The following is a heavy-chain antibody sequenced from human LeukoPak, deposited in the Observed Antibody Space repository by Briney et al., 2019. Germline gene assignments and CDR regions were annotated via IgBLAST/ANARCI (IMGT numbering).Heavy chain of an antibody. V-gene: IGHV4-59*01. CDR2: IYYSGST. Sequence: SETLSLTCTVSGGSISSYQWSWIRQPPGKGLEWIGNIYYSGSTNYNPSLKSRVIISVDTSKNQFSLKLSPVTAADTAVYYCARVGVDYSGNIIKYFFDYWGQGTLVTASS. J-gene: IGHJ4*02. D-gene: IGHD4-23*01. CDR1: GGSISSYQ. CDR3: ARVGVDYSGNIIKYFFDY.